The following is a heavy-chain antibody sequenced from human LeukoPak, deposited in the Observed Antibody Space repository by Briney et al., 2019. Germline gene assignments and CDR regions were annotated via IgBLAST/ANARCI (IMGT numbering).Heavy chain of an antibody. CDR2: IDTNTRIP. D-gene: IGHD2-15*01. CDR1: GYTFINYA. V-gene: IGHV7-4-1*02. Sequence: ASVKVSCKACGYTFINYAMNWVRQAPGQGLEWMGYIDTNTRIPTYAQDFTGRFVSSLNTTVSTAYLQISSLKAEDTAVYYCARAWAAATAFDIWGQGTMVTVSS. J-gene: IGHJ3*02. CDR3: ARAWAAATAFDI.